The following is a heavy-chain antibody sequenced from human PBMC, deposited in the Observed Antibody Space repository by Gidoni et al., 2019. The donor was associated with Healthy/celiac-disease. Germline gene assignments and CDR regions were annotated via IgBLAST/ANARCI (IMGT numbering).Heavy chain of an antibody. V-gene: IGHV1-46*01. CDR1: GYTFTSYY. Sequence: QVQLVQSGAEVKKPGAQVKVSCKASGYTFTSYYMHWVRQAPGQGLEWMGIINPSGGSTSYAQKFQGRVTMTRDTSTSTVYMELSSLRSEDTAVYYCARGSTLYCGGDCYPFDIWGQGTMVTVSS. J-gene: IGHJ3*02. CDR3: ARGSTLYCGGDCYPFDI. D-gene: IGHD2-21*02. CDR2: INPSGGST.